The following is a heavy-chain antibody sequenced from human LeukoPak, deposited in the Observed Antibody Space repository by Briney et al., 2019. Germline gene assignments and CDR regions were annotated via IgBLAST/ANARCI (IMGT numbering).Heavy chain of an antibody. CDR3: ARAARVRGANPMRYYFDY. J-gene: IGHJ4*02. Sequence: GGSLRLSCAASGFTFSSYSMNWVRQAPGKGLEWVSYISSISSTIYYADSVKGRFTISRDNAKNSLYLQMNSLRAEDTAVYYCARAARVRGANPMRYYFDYWGQGTLVTVSS. CDR2: ISSISSTI. V-gene: IGHV3-48*01. D-gene: IGHD3-10*01. CDR1: GFTFSSYS.